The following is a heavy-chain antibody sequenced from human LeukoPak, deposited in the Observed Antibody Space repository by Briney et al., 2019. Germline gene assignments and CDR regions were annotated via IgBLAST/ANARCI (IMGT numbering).Heavy chain of an antibody. CDR2: INAGNGNT. V-gene: IGHV1-3*01. Sequence: ASVKVSCKASGYTFTSYAMHWVRQAPGQRLEWMGWINAGNGNTKYSQKFQGRVTITADESTSTAYMELSSLRSEDTAVYYCARGLEAAAGISVWFDPWGQGTLVTVSS. D-gene: IGHD6-13*01. CDR3: ARGLEAAAGISVWFDP. CDR1: GYTFTSYA. J-gene: IGHJ5*02.